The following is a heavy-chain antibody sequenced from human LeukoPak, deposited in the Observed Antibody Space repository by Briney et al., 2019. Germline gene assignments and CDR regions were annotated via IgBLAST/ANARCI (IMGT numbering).Heavy chain of an antibody. J-gene: IGHJ4*02. V-gene: IGHV3-49*04. CDR1: GLTFGDYA. CDR3: TRDQTPYY. CDR2: IRSKIYGGTP. Sequence: AGGSLRLSCTASGLTFGDYAMTWVRQAPGKGLEWVGFIRSKIYGGTPEYAASVRGRFTISRDDSKGVAYLQMNSLKTEDTAVYYCTRDQTPYYWGQGTLVTVSS.